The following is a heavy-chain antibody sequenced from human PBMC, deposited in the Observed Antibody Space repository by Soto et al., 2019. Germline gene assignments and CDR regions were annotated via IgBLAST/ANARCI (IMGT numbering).Heavy chain of an antibody. V-gene: IGHV4-59*01. CDR1: GGYISNDY. CDR3: ARGIAGAASGRAFDI. Sequence: PSETLSLTCTVSGGYISNDYWSWIRQPPGKELEWIGYIYNSGSTNYNPSLKSRVTISVDTSKNQFSLRLSSVTSADTAVYYCARGIAGAASGRAFDIWGQGTVVTVSS. J-gene: IGHJ3*02. CDR2: IYNSGST. D-gene: IGHD1-26*01.